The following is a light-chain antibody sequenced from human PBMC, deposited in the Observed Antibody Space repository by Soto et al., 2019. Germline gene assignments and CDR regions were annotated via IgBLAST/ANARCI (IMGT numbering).Light chain of an antibody. CDR3: SSYATSSTV. CDR2: EVS. Sequence: QSALTQPASVSGSPGQSITISCTGTSSDVGGYNYVSWYQQHPGKAPKLMIFEVSNRPSGVSNRFSGSKSGNTASLTISGLQAEDEGHYYCSSYATSSTVFGGGTKLTVL. CDR1: SSDVGGYNY. J-gene: IGLJ2*01. V-gene: IGLV2-14*01.